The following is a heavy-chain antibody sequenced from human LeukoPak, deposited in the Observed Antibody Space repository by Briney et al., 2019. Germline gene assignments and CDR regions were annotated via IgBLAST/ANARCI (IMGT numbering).Heavy chain of an antibody. CDR2: IVVGSGNT. D-gene: IGHD1-26*01. Sequence: TSVKVSCKASGFTFTSSAVQWVRQARGQRLEWIGWIVVGSGNTNYAQKFQERVTITRDMSTSTAYMELSSLRSEDTAVYYCAVGIVGATTAYYYMDVWGKGTTVTVSS. J-gene: IGHJ6*03. V-gene: IGHV1-58*01. CDR1: GFTFTSSA. CDR3: AVGIVGATTAYYYMDV.